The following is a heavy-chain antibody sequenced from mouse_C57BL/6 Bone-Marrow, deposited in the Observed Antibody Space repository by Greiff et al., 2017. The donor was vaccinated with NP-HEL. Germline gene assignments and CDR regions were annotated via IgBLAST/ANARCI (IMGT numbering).Heavy chain of an antibody. D-gene: IGHD6-1*01. CDR3: ARDGPLWYFDV. V-gene: IGHV3-6*01. CDR2: ISYDGSN. CDR1: GYSITSGYY. Sequence: ESGPGLVKPSQSLSLTCSVTGYSITSGYYWNWIRQFPGNKLEWMGYISYDGSNNYNPSLKNRISITRDTSKNQFFLKLNSVTTEDTATYYCARDGPLWYFDVWGTGTTVTVSS. J-gene: IGHJ1*03.